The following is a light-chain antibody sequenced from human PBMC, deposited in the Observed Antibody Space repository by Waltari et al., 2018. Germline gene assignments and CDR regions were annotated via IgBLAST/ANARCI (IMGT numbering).Light chain of an antibody. J-gene: IGKJ1*01. Sequence: DSQRTQSPSSLSASVGDRVTITCRTSQIINNYLNWFQQKPGQAPELLIFDASSVQGGVPSRFSGSGSGTDFTLTISSLQPEDFATYYCQQSYTSPRTFGQGTKV. CDR3: QQSYTSPRT. CDR1: QIINNY. CDR2: DAS. V-gene: IGKV1-39*01.